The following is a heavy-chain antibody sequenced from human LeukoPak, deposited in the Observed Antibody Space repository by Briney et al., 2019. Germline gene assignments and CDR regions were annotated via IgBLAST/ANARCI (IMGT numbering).Heavy chain of an antibody. CDR2: IYYRGST. J-gene: IGHJ5*02. D-gene: IGHD3-10*01. CDR3: AREGLWFGELFELGWFDP. Sequence: PSDTLSLTCTVSGRSISSYYWSWIRQPPGKGLEWIGCIYYRGSTNYNPSLKSRVTISVDTSKNQFSLKLSSVTAADTAVYYCAREGLWFGELFELGWFDPWGQGTLVTVSS. CDR1: GRSISSYY. V-gene: IGHV4-59*01.